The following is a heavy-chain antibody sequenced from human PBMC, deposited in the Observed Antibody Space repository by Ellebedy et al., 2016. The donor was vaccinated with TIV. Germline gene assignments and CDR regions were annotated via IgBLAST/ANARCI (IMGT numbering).Heavy chain of an antibody. V-gene: IGHV4-59*08. CDR1: GGSISSYY. J-gene: IGHJ4*02. CDR2: IYHSGST. D-gene: IGHD5-18*01. CDR3: ARQGYRGYSYGATYTPFDY. Sequence: MPSETLSLTCTVSGGSISSYYWSWIRQPPGKGLEWIGYIYHSGSTNYNPSLKSRVIISIDTSKNQFSLKLSSVTAADTAVYYCARQGYRGYSYGATYTPFDYWGQGTLVTVSS.